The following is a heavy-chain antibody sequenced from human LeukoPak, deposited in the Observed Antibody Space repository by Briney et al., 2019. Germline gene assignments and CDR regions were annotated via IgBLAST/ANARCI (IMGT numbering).Heavy chain of an antibody. D-gene: IGHD5-12*01. CDR3: AGNFSGYGFDY. Sequence: SETLSLTCAVYGGSFSGYYWSWIRQPPGKGLEWIGEINHSGSTNYNPCLTSRVTISVDTSKNQFSLKLSSVTAADTAVYYCAGNFSGYGFDYWGQGTLVTVSS. CDR2: INHSGST. J-gene: IGHJ4*02. V-gene: IGHV4-34*01. CDR1: GGSFSGYY.